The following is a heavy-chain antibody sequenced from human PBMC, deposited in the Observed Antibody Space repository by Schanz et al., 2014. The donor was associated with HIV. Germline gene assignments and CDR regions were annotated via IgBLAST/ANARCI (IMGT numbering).Heavy chain of an antibody. J-gene: IGHJ6*02. V-gene: IGHV1-2*02. D-gene: IGHD2-15*01. CDR1: AYTFTGYY. CDR2: INPNTGGT. Sequence: QVQLVQSGAEVKKPGASVKVSCKASAYTFTGYYIHWVRQAPGQGLEWMGWINPNTGGTNFAQKFQGRVTMTRDTSTSTVYMDLRNLRFEDSAVYYCARERMATGGFDVWGQGTTVTVSS. CDR3: ARERMATGGFDV.